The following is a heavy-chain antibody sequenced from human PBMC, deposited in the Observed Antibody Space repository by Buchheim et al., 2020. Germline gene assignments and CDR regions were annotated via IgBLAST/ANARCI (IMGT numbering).Heavy chain of an antibody. CDR3: AGGRYDFWSGTDAYYYYYGMDV. CDR1: GGSISSYY. V-gene: IGHV4-59*01. D-gene: IGHD3-3*01. CDR2: IYYSRST. J-gene: IGHJ6*02. Sequence: QVQLQESGPVLVKPSETLSLTCTVSGGSISSYYWSWIRQPPGKGLVWIGYIYYSRSTNYNPSLKSRVTISVDTSKNQFSLKLSSVNAADTAVYYCAGGRYDFWSGTDAYYYYYGMDVWGQGT.